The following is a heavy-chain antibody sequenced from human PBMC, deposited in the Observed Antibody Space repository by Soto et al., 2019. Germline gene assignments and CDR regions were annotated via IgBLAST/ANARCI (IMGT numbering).Heavy chain of an antibody. J-gene: IGHJ6*02. Sequence: QVHLVQSGTEVKKPGSSVKVSCKASGGTFSSSGFSWVRQAPGQGLEWMGMIVPSLDTTNYAQKFQARVTITADEVTSTAYMELRSLRSEDTAVYYCARDHGLAWAVRPANYYYAMDVWGQGTTVTVSS. V-gene: IGHV1-69*11. D-gene: IGHD6-6*01. CDR2: IVPSLDTT. CDR3: ARDHGLAWAVRPANYYYAMDV. CDR1: GGTFSSSG.